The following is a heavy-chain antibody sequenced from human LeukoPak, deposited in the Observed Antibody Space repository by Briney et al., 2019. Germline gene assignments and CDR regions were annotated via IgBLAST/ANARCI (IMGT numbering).Heavy chain of an antibody. J-gene: IGHJ4*02. V-gene: IGHV3-21*01. CDR3: ARGYQRPGY. D-gene: IGHD2-2*01. CDR1: GFTFSTYT. CDR2: IGSSSSNI. Sequence: GGSLRLSCAASGFTFSTYTMNWVRQAPGKGLEWVSSIGSSSSNIYYADSVKGRFTISRDNAMNSVYLQMNSLRVEDTAVYYCARGYQRPGYWGQGTLITVSS.